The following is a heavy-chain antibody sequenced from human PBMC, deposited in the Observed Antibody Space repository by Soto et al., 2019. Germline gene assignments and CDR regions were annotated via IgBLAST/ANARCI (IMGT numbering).Heavy chain of an antibody. CDR3: ASQTSGYYYYGMDV. CDR1: GFTSSYYR. Sequence: EVQLVESGGGLVKPGGSLRLSCAASGFTSSYYRMDWVRQAPGKGLEWVSSISSSSTYIHYADSVKGRCTISRDNAKNSLYLQMNSLSAEEMAVYYCASQTSGYYYYGMDVWGQGTTVTVSS. J-gene: IGHJ6*02. CDR2: ISSSSTYI. V-gene: IGHV3-21*01.